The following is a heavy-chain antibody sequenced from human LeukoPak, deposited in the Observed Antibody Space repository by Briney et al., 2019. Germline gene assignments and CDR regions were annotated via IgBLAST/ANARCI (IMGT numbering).Heavy chain of an antibody. J-gene: IGHJ4*02. CDR1: GFTFSSYE. CDR3: AKTPRGFFDY. CDR2: ISSSGSTI. V-gene: IGHV3-48*03. Sequence: GGSLRLSCAASGFTFSSYEMNWVRQAPGKGLEWVSYISSSGSTIYYADSVKGRFTISRDNSKNTLYLQMNSLRAEDTAVYYCAKTPRGFFDYWGQGTLVTVSS.